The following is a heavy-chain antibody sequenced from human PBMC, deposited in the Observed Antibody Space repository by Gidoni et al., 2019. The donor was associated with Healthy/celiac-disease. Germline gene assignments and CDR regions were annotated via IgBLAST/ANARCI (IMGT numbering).Heavy chain of an antibody. Sequence: QVQLVQSGAEVKKPGSSVTVSCKASGGTFSSYAISWVRQAPGQGLEWMGGIIPIFGTANYAQKFQGRVTITADESTSTAYMELSSLRSEDTAVYYCARDYCSSTSCYRHDAFDIWGQGTMVTVSS. D-gene: IGHD2-2*01. J-gene: IGHJ3*02. CDR3: ARDYCSSTSCYRHDAFDI. CDR1: GGTFSSYA. V-gene: IGHV1-69*01. CDR2: IIPIFGTA.